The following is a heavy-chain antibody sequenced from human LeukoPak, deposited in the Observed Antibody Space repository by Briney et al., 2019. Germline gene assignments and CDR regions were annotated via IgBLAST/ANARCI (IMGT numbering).Heavy chain of an antibody. D-gene: IGHD5-18*01. Sequence: SETLSLTCAVYGGSFSGYYWSWIRQPPGEGLEWIGEINHSGSTNYNPSLKSRVTISVDTSKNQFSLKLSSVTAADTAVYYCARDEQGYSYGPFDYWGQGTLVTVSS. CDR2: INHSGST. CDR3: ARDEQGYSYGPFDY. CDR1: GGSFSGYY. V-gene: IGHV4-34*01. J-gene: IGHJ4*02.